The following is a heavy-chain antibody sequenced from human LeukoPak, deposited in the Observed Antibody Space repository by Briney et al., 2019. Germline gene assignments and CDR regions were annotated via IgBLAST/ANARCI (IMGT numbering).Heavy chain of an antibody. V-gene: IGHV4-39*01. CDR2: IYYSGST. CDR1: GGSISSSSYY. CDR3: ARHDTTSSGWPYYFDY. J-gene: IGHJ4*02. D-gene: IGHD6-19*01. Sequence: SETLSLTCTVSGGSISSSSYYWGWIRQPPGKGLEWIGSIYYSGSTYYNPSLKSRVTISVDTSKNQFSLKLSFVTAADTAVYYCARHDTTSSGWPYYFDYWGQGTLVTVSS.